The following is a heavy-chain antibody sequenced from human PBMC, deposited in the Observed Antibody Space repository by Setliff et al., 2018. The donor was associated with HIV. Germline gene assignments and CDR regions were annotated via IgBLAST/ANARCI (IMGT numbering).Heavy chain of an antibody. V-gene: IGHV5-51*01. J-gene: IGHJ6*03. D-gene: IGHD5-12*01. CDR3: ARLLNGYNSYDYYYMDV. Sequence: GESLKISCKGSGYSFTSYWIGWVRQMPGEGLEWMGIINPGDTDTRYSPSFQGQVTISADKSISTAYLQWSSLKASDSAMYYCARLLNGYNSYDYYYMDVWGKGTTVTVSS. CDR1: GYSFTSYW. CDR2: INPGDTDT.